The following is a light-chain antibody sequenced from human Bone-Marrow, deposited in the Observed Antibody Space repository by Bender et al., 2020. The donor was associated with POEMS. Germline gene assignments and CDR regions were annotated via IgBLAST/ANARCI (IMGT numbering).Light chain of an antibody. Sequence: QSVLTQPPSVSGAPGQRVTISCTGSSSNIGADFDVHWYQQLPGGAPKLLIYGNTNRPSGVPDRFSGSKSGTSASLDISELQSEDEALYYCSAWDDSLSGWVFGGGTKLTVL. J-gene: IGLJ3*02. CDR2: GNT. CDR1: SSNIGADFD. V-gene: IGLV1-40*01. CDR3: SAWDDSLSGWV.